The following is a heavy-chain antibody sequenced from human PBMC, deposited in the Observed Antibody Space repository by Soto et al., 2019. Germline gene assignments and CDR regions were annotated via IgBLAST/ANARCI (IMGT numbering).Heavy chain of an antibody. CDR1: AFSLSTSGVG. V-gene: IGHV2-5*02. Sequence: QITLKESGPTLVKPTQTLTLTCTFSAFSLSTSGVGVGWIRQPPGKALEWLTFIYWDDDKRYSPSLKSRLTITKDTSKNQVLLTMTNMDPVDTATYYCARLVAAGITYYFDSWGQGTLVTVSS. CDR3: ARLVAAGITYYFDS. D-gene: IGHD3-10*01. CDR2: IYWDDDK. J-gene: IGHJ4*02.